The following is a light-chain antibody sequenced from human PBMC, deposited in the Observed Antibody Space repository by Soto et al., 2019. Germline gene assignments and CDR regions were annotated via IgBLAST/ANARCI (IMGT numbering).Light chain of an antibody. CDR1: QGISNY. Sequence: DIQMTQSPSSLSASVGDRVTITCRASQGISNYLAWYQQKAGKVPQVLIYGASTLQSGVPSRFSGSGSGTDFSLTITNLQPEDAATYYCQMCDSAHALSFGGGTKLEIK. CDR2: GAS. V-gene: IGKV1-27*01. CDR3: QMCDSAHALS. J-gene: IGKJ4*01.